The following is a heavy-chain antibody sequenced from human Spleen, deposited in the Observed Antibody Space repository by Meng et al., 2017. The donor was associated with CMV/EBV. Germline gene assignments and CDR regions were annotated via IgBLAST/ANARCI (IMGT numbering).Heavy chain of an antibody. CDR1: GLTFSSYA. CDR3: AKSSPDYSDAFDI. CDR2: ISGRGDSS. V-gene: IGHV3-23*01. Sequence: LSRTCVVSGLTFSSYAMTWVRQAPGKGLEWVSDISGRGDSSYYADSVKGRLTISRDNAKNTLYLQMNSLRAEDTAVYYCAKSSPDYSDAFDIWGPGTMVTVSS. J-gene: IGHJ3*02. D-gene: IGHD4-11*01.